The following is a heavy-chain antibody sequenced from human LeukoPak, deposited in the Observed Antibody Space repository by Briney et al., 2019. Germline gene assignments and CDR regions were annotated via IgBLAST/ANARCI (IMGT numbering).Heavy chain of an antibody. V-gene: IGHV3-23*01. CDR1: GFTFSSYA. CDR2: MTGSGDFT. D-gene: IGHD3-22*01. Sequence: GGSLRLSCTTSGFTFSSYAMSWVRQAAGKGLEGVSTMTGSGDFTYYADSVKGRFTVSRDNSKNTLYLHMSSLRAEDTAIYYCANPDSSGFYLSIRFDFWGQGALVTVSS. J-gene: IGHJ4*02. CDR3: ANPDSSGFYLSIRFDF.